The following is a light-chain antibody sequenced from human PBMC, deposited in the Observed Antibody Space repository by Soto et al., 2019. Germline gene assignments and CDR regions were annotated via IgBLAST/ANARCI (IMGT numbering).Light chain of an antibody. CDR1: QSVGRD. Sequence: EIVLTQSPVALSVSPGGRATLSCRASQSVGRDLAWYQQKPGQAPRLLIYGASFRAAGIPARFSGSGSGTEFTLPIPSLHAEYLAVYYCKKNKTCPHYTFGQGTKLETK. CDR2: GAS. V-gene: IGKV3D-15*01. J-gene: IGKJ2*01. CDR3: KKNKTCPHYT.